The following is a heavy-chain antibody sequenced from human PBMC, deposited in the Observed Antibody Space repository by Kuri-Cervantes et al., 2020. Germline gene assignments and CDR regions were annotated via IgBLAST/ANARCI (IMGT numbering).Heavy chain of an antibody. J-gene: IGHJ4*02. V-gene: IGHV4-61*01. D-gene: IGHD3-9*01. CDR1: GGSVSSGSYY. CDR3: ARGQFDILTGYYLKY. CDR2: IYYSGST. Sequence: GSLRLSCTVSGGSVSSGSYYWSWIRQPPGKGLVWIGYIYYSGSTNYNPSLKNRVTISVDTSKNQFSLKLTSVTAADTAVYYCARGQFDILTGYYLKYWGQGTLVTVSS.